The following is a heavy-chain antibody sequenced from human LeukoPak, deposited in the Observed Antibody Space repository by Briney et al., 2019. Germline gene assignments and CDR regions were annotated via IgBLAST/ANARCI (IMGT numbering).Heavy chain of an antibody. CDR2: ISSGSTYI. J-gene: IGHJ4*02. CDR1: GFTLSTYS. Sequence: GGSLRLSCPASGFTLSTYSMNWVRQAPGKGLEWVSVISSGSTYIYYADSVKGRFTISRDSAQNSLFLQMNSLSAEDTAVYYCARDRSANSRVYYFDYWGQGTLVTVSS. D-gene: IGHD4/OR15-4a*01. V-gene: IGHV3-21*06. CDR3: ARDRSANSRVYYFDY.